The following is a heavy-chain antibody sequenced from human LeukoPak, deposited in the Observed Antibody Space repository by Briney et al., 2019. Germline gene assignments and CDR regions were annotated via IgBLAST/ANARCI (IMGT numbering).Heavy chain of an antibody. Sequence: GSLRLSCAASGFTFSSYSMNWVRQAPGKGLEWVSSISSSSSYIYYADSVKGRFTISRDNAKNSLYLQMNSLRAEDTAVYYCARAVKGTIAAAGDYWGQGTLVTVSS. V-gene: IGHV3-21*01. J-gene: IGHJ4*02. CDR3: ARAVKGTIAAAGDY. D-gene: IGHD6-13*01. CDR2: ISSSSSYI. CDR1: GFTFSSYS.